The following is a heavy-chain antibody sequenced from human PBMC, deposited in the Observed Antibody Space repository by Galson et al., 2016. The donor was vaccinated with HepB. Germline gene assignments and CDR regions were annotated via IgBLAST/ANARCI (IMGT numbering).Heavy chain of an antibody. CDR2: IKEDGSVK. CDR1: GFTFTSHW. Sequence: SLRLSCAASGFTFTSHWLSWIRQAPGTGLERVANIKEDGSVKNYVVSVRGRFTISRDNAKNSLSLQMNSLSAEDTAVYYCARDMYTTARDYWGQGTLVTVSS. J-gene: IGHJ4*02. CDR3: ARDMYTTARDY. V-gene: IGHV3-7*01. D-gene: IGHD2/OR15-2a*01.